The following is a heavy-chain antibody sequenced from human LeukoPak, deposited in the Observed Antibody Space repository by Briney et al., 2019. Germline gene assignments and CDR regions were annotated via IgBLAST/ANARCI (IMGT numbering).Heavy chain of an antibody. J-gene: IGHJ6*02. CDR2: INKDGGEK. D-gene: IGHD5-12*01. CDR3: ASWWRSGYDDYYYYYGMDV. V-gene: IGHV3-7*01. Sequence: GGSLRLSCAASGFTFSSYWMSWVRQAPGKGLEWVANINKDGGEKYYVDSVKGRFTISRDNAKNSLYLQMNSLRAEDTAVYYCASWWRSGYDDYYYYYGMDVWGQGTTVTVSS. CDR1: GFTFSSYW.